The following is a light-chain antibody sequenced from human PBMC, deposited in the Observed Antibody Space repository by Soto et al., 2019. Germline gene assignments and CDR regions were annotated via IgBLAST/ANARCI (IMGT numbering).Light chain of an antibody. J-gene: IGKJ1*01. Sequence: DIQMTQSPSSLSASVGDRVTITCRASQGISTYLNWYQQKPGKAPKLLIYAASSLQSGVPSRSSGSGSETDFTLTISSLQPEDFETYSCQQSYSTTWTFGQGTKVDIK. CDR2: AAS. V-gene: IGKV1-39*01. CDR3: QQSYSTTWT. CDR1: QGISTY.